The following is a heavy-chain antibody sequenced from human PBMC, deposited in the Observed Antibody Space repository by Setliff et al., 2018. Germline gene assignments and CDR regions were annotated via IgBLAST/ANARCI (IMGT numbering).Heavy chain of an antibody. J-gene: IGHJ4*02. D-gene: IGHD2-15*01. V-gene: IGHV1-69*05. CDR1: GGTFSSYA. CDR2: IIPIFGTA. CDR3: ARGAPGRYCSGGSCSYFDY. Sequence: SVKVSCKAPGGTFSSYAISWVRQAPGQGLEWMGGIIPIFGTANYAQKFQGRVTMTRNTSISTAYMELSSLRSEDTAVYYCARGAPGRYCSGGSCSYFDYWGQGTLVTVSS.